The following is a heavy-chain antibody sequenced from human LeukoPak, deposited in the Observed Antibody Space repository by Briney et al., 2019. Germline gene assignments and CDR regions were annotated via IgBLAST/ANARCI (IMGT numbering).Heavy chain of an antibody. V-gene: IGHV1-2*02. D-gene: IGHD3-22*01. CDR2: INPNSGGT. J-gene: IGHJ4*02. CDR1: GYTFTGYY. CDR3: ARSGGYYYDSSGYSDY. Sequence: ASVKVSCKASGYTFTGYYMQWVRQAPGQGLEWMGWINPNSGGTNYAQKFQGRVTMTRDTSISTAYMELSRLRSDDTAVYYCARSGGYYYDSSGYSDYWGQGTLVTVSS.